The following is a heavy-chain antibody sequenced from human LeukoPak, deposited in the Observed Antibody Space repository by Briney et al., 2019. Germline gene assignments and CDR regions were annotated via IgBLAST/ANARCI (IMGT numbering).Heavy chain of an antibody. J-gene: IGHJ3*02. V-gene: IGHV4-30-4*07. CDR2: IYYSGST. D-gene: IGHD2-8*01. Sequence: SQTLSLTCAVSGGSISSGGYSWSWIRQPPGKGLEWIGYIYYSGSTYYNPSLKSRVTISVDMSKNQFSLKLSSVTAADTAVYYCARGWSRGLDAFDIWGQGTMVTVSS. CDR3: ARGWSRGLDAFDI. CDR1: GGSISSGGYS.